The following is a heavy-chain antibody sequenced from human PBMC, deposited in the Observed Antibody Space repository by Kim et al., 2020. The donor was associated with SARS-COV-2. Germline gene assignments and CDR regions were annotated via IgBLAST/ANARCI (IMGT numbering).Heavy chain of an antibody. V-gene: IGHV3-30*18. CDR3: AKEGPRDYVWGNSRWRNYFDS. J-gene: IGHJ4*02. CDR1: GFTFSTYA. CDR2: ISYDGTNR. Sequence: GGSLRLSCAASGFTFSTYAMHWVRQSPGKGLEWVALISYDGTNRYYADSVKGRFTISRDNSKNMVYLQMNSLRGEDTAMFYCAKEGPRDYVWGNSRWRNYFDSWGQGTLVAVSS. D-gene: IGHD3-16*01.